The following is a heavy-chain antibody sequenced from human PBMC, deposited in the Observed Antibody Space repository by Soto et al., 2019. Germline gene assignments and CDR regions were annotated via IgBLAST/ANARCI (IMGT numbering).Heavy chain of an antibody. Sequence: PGESLKISCKGSGYSFTSYWISWVRQMPGKGLEWMGRIDPSDSYTNYSPSFQGHVTTSADKSISTAYLQWSSLKASDTAMYYCASPLESRYYYYGMDVWGQGTTVTVSS. CDR2: IDPSDSYT. J-gene: IGHJ6*02. D-gene: IGHD1-1*01. V-gene: IGHV5-10-1*01. CDR3: ASPLESRYYYYGMDV. CDR1: GYSFTSYW.